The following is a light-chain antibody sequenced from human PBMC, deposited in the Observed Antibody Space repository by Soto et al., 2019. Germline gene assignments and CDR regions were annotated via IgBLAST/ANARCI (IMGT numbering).Light chain of an antibody. J-gene: IGKJ4*01. CDR3: QQRSNWPLT. CDR2: DAS. Sequence: EIVLTQSPATLSLSPGERATLSCRASQSVSSYLAWYQQKPGQAPRLLIYDASNRATGITARFSGSGSGTDFTLTISSLEPDDCAVYYCQQRSNWPLTFGGGTKVEIK. V-gene: IGKV3-11*01. CDR1: QSVSSY.